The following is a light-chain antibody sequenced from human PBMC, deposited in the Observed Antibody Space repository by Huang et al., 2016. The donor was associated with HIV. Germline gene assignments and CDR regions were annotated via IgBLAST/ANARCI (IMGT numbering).Light chain of an antibody. V-gene: IGKV3-20*01. CDR3: QQYDSSPMYT. Sequence: EIVLTQSPGTLSLSPGERATLSYRASQGVSSTFLAWYQQKPGQAPRLLIYDASNRATGIPDRFSGSGSGTDFTITISRLEPEDFAVYHCQQYDSSPMYTFGQGTKLEIK. CDR1: QGVSSTF. CDR2: DAS. J-gene: IGKJ2*01.